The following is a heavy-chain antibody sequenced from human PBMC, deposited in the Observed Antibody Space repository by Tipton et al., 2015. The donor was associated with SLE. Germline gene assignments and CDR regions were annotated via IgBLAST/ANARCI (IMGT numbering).Heavy chain of an antibody. CDR1: GGSFSGYY. CDR3: ARGGVGGYDYFDY. CDR2: INHSGST. V-gene: IGHV4-34*01. J-gene: IGHJ4*02. D-gene: IGHD5-12*01. Sequence: TLSLTCAVYGGSFSGYYWNWIRQPPGKGLEWIGEINHSGSTNYNPSLKSRVTISVDTSKNQFSLKLHSVTAADTAVYYCARGGVGGYDYFDYWGQGTLVTVSS.